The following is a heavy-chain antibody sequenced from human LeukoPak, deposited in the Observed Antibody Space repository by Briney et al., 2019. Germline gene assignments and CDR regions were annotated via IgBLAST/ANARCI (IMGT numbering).Heavy chain of an antibody. CDR3: ARQRQWNDGFDI. V-gene: IGHV3-53*01. D-gene: IGHD6-19*01. CDR1: GFTVSSNY. CDR2: IYSGGTT. Sequence: GGSRRLSCAASGFTVSSNYMSWVRQAPGKGLEWVSVIYSGGTTFKAGSVKGRFTISRDTSKNTVYLQMNSLRAEDTAIYYCARQRQWNDGFDIWGQGAVVTVSS. J-gene: IGHJ3*02.